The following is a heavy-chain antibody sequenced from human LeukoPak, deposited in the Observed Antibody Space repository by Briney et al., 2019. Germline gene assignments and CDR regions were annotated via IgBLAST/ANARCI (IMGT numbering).Heavy chain of an antibody. CDR2: IIPILGIA. Sequence: ASVKVSCKASGGTFSSYAISWVRQAPGQGLEWMGRIIPILGIANYAQKFRGRVTITADKSTSTAYMELSSLRSEDTAVYYCASGGSGNNWFDPWGQGTLVTVSS. D-gene: IGHD2-15*01. CDR1: GGTFSSYA. CDR3: ASGGSGNNWFDP. J-gene: IGHJ5*02. V-gene: IGHV1-69*04.